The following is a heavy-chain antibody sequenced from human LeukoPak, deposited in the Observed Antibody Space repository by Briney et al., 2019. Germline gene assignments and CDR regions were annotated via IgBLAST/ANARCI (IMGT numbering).Heavy chain of an antibody. CDR2: TYYRSKCTS. CDR3: ARSIAAAARGFDI. CDR1: GDSVSSNRAA. D-gene: IGHD6-13*01. V-gene: IGHV6-1*01. Sequence: QTLSLTCAVPGDSVSSNRAAWNWTRHSPSRGLEWLGRTYYRSKCTSDYAVSVKSRITINPGTSRNQFSLQLNSVTPDDTAMYYCARSIAAAARGFDIWGQGTMVTVS. J-gene: IGHJ3*02.